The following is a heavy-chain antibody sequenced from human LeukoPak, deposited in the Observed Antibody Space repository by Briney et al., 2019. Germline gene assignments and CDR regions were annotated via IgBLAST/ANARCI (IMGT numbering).Heavy chain of an antibody. D-gene: IGHD3-16*01. CDR1: GFTFSSYG. V-gene: IGHV3-33*01. CDR2: IWYDGSNK. J-gene: IGHJ6*02. Sequence: PGGSLRLSCAASGFTFSSYGMHWVRQAPGKGLEWVAVIWYDGSNKYYADSVKGRFTISRDNSKNTLYLQMNSLRAEDTAVYYCARDWANYYYHGMDVWGQGTTVTVSS. CDR3: ARDWANYYYHGMDV.